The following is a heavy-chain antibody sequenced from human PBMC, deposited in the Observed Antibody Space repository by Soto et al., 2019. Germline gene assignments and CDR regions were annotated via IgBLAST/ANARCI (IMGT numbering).Heavy chain of an antibody. Sequence: GGSLRLSCVASGFTVSSNYMSWVRQAPGKGLEWVSVIYSGGSTYYADSVKGRFTISRDNSKNTLYLQMNSLRAEDTAVYYCASSEAAAGTAALDYWGQGTLVTVSS. V-gene: IGHV3-53*01. CDR1: GFTVSSNY. CDR2: IYSGGST. CDR3: ASSEAAAGTAALDY. J-gene: IGHJ4*02. D-gene: IGHD6-13*01.